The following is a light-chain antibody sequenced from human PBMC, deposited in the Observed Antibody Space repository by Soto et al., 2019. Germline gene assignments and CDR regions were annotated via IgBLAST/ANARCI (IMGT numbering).Light chain of an antibody. Sequence: DMQLTQSPSTLSASVGDRVTLTCRASQSLNSRLAWYQQRPGKAPKLLIYDASTLESGVPSRFSGSGSGTDFTLTISSLQPEDFATYYCQQANSFPRTFGQGTKVDI. CDR3: QQANSFPRT. V-gene: IGKV1-12*01. CDR2: DAS. CDR1: QSLNSR. J-gene: IGKJ1*01.